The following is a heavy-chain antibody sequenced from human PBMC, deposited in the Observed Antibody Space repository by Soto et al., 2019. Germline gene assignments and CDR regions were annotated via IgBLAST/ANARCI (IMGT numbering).Heavy chain of an antibody. V-gene: IGHV6-1*01. CDR1: GDSVSGNSAA. CDR3: ARVPNTDGWINAFEV. Sequence: SQTLSLTCAISGDSVSGNSAAWNWIRQSPSRGLEWLGRTYYRSKWYYDYATSVKSRITINPDTSKNQFSLHLDSVTPEDTAIYWCARVPNTDGWINAFEVWGQGTMVTV. J-gene: IGHJ3*01. D-gene: IGHD6-19*01. CDR2: TYYRSKWYY.